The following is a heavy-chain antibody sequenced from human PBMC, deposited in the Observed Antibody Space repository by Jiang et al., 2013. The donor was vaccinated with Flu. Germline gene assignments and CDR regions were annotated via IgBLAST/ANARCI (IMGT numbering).Heavy chain of an antibody. CDR3: ARSGWELRYYFDY. D-gene: IGHD1-26*01. V-gene: IGHV1-69*02. Sequence: SSVKVSCKASGGTFSSYTISWVRQAPGQGLEWMGRIIPILGIANYAQKFQGRVTITADKSTSTAYMELSSLRSEDTAVYYCARSGWELRYYFDYWGQGTLVTVSS. CDR2: IIPILGIA. CDR1: GGTFSSYT. J-gene: IGHJ4*02.